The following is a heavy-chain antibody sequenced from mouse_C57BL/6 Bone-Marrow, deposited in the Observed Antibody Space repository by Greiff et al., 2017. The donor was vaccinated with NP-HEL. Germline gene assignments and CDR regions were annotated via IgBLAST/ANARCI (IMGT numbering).Heavy chain of an antibody. V-gene: IGHV1-69*01. CDR1: GYTFTSYW. Sequence: QVQLQQPGAELVMPGASVKLSCKASGYTFTSYWMHWVKQRPGQGLEWIGEIDPSDSYTNYNQKFKGKSTLTVDKSSSTAYMQVISLTSEDAAVYDWARKGGDDPFCEDWGQGTT. CDR2: IDPSDSYT. CDR3: ARKGGDDPFCED. J-gene: IGHJ2*01. D-gene: IGHD2-2*01.